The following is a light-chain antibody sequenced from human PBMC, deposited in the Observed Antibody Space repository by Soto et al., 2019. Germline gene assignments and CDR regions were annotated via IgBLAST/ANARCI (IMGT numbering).Light chain of an antibody. Sequence: DIQMTQSPSSLSASVEDRVTITCQASQDISNNLNWYQQTSGKAPKLLIYGAYNLETGVPSRFTGSQSGTEFTFTITSLQPEDVATYFCQQCDNLPPTFGGGTKVEI. J-gene: IGKJ4*01. V-gene: IGKV1-33*01. CDR1: QDISNN. CDR2: GAY. CDR3: QQCDNLPPT.